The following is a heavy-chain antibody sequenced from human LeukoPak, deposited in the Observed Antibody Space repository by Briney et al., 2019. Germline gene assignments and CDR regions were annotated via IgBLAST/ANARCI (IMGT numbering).Heavy chain of an antibody. Sequence: GESLKISCKASGYSFTSYWIAWVRQMPGKGLERMGIIYPGDSDTRYSPSFQGQVTISADKSTSTAYLQWSSLKASDTAMYYCARIYMFDNSGWYPYWGQGTLVTVSS. D-gene: IGHD6-19*01. V-gene: IGHV5-51*01. CDR2: IYPGDSDT. CDR1: GYSFTSYW. CDR3: ARIYMFDNSGWYPY. J-gene: IGHJ4*02.